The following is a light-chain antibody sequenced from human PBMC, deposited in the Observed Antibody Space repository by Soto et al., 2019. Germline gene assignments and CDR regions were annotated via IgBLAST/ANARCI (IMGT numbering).Light chain of an antibody. CDR1: QDITHF. V-gene: IGKV1-33*01. J-gene: IGKJ2*01. Sequence: DIQMTQSPSSLSASVGDRVTITCQASQDITHFLNWYQQKPGKAPKLLIYHASNLETGVPSRFSGSGSGTHFTFTIISLQPEDIATYYCQQCDTLPDTFGQGTKLEI. CDR3: QQCDTLPDT. CDR2: HAS.